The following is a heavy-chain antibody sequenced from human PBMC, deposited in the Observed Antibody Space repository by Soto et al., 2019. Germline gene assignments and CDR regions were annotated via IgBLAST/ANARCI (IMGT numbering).Heavy chain of an antibody. CDR1: GYTFTSYG. J-gene: IGHJ4*02. Sequence: QVPLVQSGAEVKKPGASVKVSCKASGYTFTSYGISWVRQAPGQGLEWMGWISAYNGNTNYAQKLQGRVTMTTDTSTSTAYMELRSLRSDDTAVYYCARVSVRGVIWAPQDLDYWGQGTLVTVSS. CDR2: ISAYNGNT. D-gene: IGHD3-10*01. CDR3: ARVSVRGVIWAPQDLDY. V-gene: IGHV1-18*01.